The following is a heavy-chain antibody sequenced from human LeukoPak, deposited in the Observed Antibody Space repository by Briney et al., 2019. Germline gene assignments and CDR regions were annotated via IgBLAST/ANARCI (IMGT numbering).Heavy chain of an antibody. J-gene: IGHJ6*02. CDR1: GFTFSDYY. CDR3: ARDGGCSGGSCYPPDYYYYYGMDV. CDR2: ISSSGSTI. V-gene: IGHV3-11*01. D-gene: IGHD2-15*01. Sequence: NPGGSLRLSCAASGFTFSDYYMSWIRQAPGKGLEWVSYISSSGSTIYYADSVKGRFTISRDNAKNSLYLQMNSLRAEDTAVYYCARDGGCSGGSCYPPDYYYYYGMDVWGQETTVTVSS.